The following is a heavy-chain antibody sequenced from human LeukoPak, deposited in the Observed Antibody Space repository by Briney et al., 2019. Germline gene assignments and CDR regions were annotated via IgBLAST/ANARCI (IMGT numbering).Heavy chain of an antibody. J-gene: IGHJ4*02. V-gene: IGHV3-23*01. CDR2: IRGNGATT. Sequence: GGSLRLSCAAPGITFSSHAMTWVRQAPGKGLEWVAAIRGNGATTDYAGSVKGRFTISRDNSKSTLYLQMNSLRAEDTAVYYCAKAYHDSGCLIDYWGQGTLVTVSS. D-gene: IGHD6-19*01. CDR3: AKAYHDSGCLIDY. CDR1: GITFSSHA.